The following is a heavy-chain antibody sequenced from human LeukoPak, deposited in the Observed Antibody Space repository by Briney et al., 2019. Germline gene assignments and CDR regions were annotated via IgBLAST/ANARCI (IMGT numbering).Heavy chain of an antibody. Sequence: GGSLRLSCAASGFTFSSYGMHWVRQAPGKGLEWVAVISYDGSNKYYADSVKGRFTISRDNSKNTLYLQMNSLRAEDTAVYYCAKDRGWGSQKRHTTIDYWGQGTLVTVSS. CDR2: ISYDGSNK. CDR1: GFTFSSYG. J-gene: IGHJ4*02. V-gene: IGHV3-30*18. CDR3: AKDRGWGSQKRHTTIDY. D-gene: IGHD7-27*01.